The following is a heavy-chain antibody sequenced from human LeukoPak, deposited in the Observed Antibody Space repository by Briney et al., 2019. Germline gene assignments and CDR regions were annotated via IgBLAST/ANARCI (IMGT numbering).Heavy chain of an antibody. CDR3: ARHQGVVGDEGWFDP. V-gene: IGHV4-34*01. J-gene: IGHJ5*02. Sequence: SETLSLTCAVYGGSFSGYYWSWIRQPPGKGLEWIGEINHSGSTNYNPSLKSRVTISVDTSKNQFSLKLSSVTAADTAVYYCARHQGVVGDEGWFDPWGQGTLVTVSS. D-gene: IGHD4-17*01. CDR2: INHSGST. CDR1: GGSFSGYY.